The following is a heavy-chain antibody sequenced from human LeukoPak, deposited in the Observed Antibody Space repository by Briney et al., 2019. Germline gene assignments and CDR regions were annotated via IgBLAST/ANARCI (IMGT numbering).Heavy chain of an antibody. J-gene: IGHJ3*02. CDR2: INPSGGSI. CDR1: GYTLTSYY. V-gene: IGHV1-46*01. D-gene: IGHD2-2*01. Sequence: GASVKVSCKASGYTLTSYYIHWVRQAPGQGLEWMGIINPSGGSITYAQKFQGRVTMTRDTSTSTVYMELSSLRSEDTAVYYCEGYCGTNCEVVFDIWGQGTMVTVSS. CDR3: EGYCGTNCEVVFDI.